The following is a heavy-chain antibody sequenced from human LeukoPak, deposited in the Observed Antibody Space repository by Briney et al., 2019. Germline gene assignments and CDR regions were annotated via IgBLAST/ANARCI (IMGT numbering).Heavy chain of an antibody. CDR3: ARQKCTSASCLTKNAFDI. D-gene: IGHD2-2*01. CDR2: IYTSGST. V-gene: IGHV4-4*09. CDR1: GSISGYY. J-gene: IGHJ3*02. Sequence: SETLFLTCTVSGSISGYYWSWIRQPPGKGLEWIGSIYTSGSTTYNPSLESHVTISVDTSKHQFSLDLSSVTAADTAVYYCARQKCTSASCLTKNAFDIWGQGTMVTVSS.